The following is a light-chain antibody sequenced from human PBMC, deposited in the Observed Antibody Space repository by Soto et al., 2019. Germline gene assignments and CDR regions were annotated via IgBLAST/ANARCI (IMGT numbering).Light chain of an antibody. V-gene: IGKV3-15*01. CDR1: QSVSTK. Sequence: EIVMTQSPATLSVSPGERATLSCRASQSVSTKLAWYRQKPGQAPRLLIFGASTRATGIPARFSGSGSGTEFTPTINSLQSEDFAVYYCQQYKNWPHFTFGPGTKVDIK. J-gene: IGKJ3*01. CDR2: GAS. CDR3: QQYKNWPHFT.